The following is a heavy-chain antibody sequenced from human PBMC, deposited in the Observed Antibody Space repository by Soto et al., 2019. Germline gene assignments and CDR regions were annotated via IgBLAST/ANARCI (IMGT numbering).Heavy chain of an antibody. CDR2: FDPEDGET. CDR3: ATGGGAAAGTEY. CDR1: GYTLTELS. D-gene: IGHD6-13*01. V-gene: IGHV1-24*01. Sequence: ASVKVSCKVSGYTLTELSMHWLRQAPGKGLEWMGGFDPEDGETIYAQKFQGRVTMTEDTSTDTAYMELSSLRSEDTAVYYCATGGGAAAGTEYWGQGTLVTVSS. J-gene: IGHJ4*02.